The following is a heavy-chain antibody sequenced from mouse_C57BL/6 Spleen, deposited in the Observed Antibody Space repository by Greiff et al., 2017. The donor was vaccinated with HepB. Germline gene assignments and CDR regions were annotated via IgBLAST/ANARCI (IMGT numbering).Heavy chain of an antibody. CDR3: ARGDYGSSAWFAY. V-gene: IGHV1-54*01. D-gene: IGHD1-1*01. CDR2: INPGSGGT. Sequence: QVQLQQSGAELVRPGTSVKVSCKASGYAFTNYLIEWVKQRPGQGLEWIGVINPGSGGTNYNEKFKGKATLTADKSSSTAYMQLSSLTSEDSAVYFFARGDYGSSAWFAYWGQGTLVTVSA. CDR1: GYAFTNYL. J-gene: IGHJ3*01.